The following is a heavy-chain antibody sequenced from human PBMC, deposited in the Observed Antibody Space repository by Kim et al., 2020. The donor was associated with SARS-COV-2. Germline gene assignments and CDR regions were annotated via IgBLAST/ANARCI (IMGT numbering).Heavy chain of an antibody. CDR3: AGSTNWPYYYFAL. Sequence: SETLSLTCAVSGGSIGTTSYYWGWIRQPPGKGLEWIGSVSYSGRTYYHPSLKSRVTISVDTSSNQFSLKETSVTAEDTAMFYCAGSTNWPYYYFALWCR. CDR1: GGSIGTTSYY. J-gene: IGHJ2*01. V-gene: IGHV4-39*01. D-gene: IGHD3-22*01. CDR2: VSYSGRT.